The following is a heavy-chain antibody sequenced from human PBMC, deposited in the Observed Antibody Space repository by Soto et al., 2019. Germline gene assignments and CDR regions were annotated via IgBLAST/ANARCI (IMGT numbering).Heavy chain of an antibody. D-gene: IGHD3-22*01. V-gene: IGHV3-7*01. CDR2: IKGDGSEQ. CDR3: TRKQVKADY. J-gene: IGHJ4*02. CDR1: GFALSSFW. Sequence: EVQLVESGGDLVQPGGSLRLSCVASGFALSSFWMTWVRQAPGKGLEWVAKIKGDGSEQNYVDSVRGRFTISRDNAKNSVYLQMNSLRVDDTAVYYCTRKQVKADYWGQGTLVTFSS.